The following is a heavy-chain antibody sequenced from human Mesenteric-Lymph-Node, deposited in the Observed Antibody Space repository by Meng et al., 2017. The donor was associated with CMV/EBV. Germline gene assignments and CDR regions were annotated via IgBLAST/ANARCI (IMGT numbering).Heavy chain of an antibody. CDR3: ARTLVATIGGFDY. Sequence: KASGYTVTGYYMHWVRQAPGQGLEWMGRINPNSGGTNYAQKFQGRVTMTRDTSISTAYTELSRLRSDDTAVYYCARTLVATIGGFDYWGQGTLVTVSS. D-gene: IGHD5-12*01. V-gene: IGHV1-2*06. CDR1: GYTVTGYY. J-gene: IGHJ4*02. CDR2: INPNSGGT.